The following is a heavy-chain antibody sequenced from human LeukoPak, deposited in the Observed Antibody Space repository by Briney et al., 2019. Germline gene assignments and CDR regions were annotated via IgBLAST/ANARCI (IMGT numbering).Heavy chain of an antibody. CDR2: ISADGGSR. CDR1: GFTFSSYA. CDR3: AKGLGYSRDGIDY. V-gene: IGHV3-23*01. Sequence: GGSLRLSCAASGFTFSSYAMSWVRQAPGKGLGWVSGISADGGSRYYADSVKGRFTISRDDSKNMLYLQMSSLRDEDTAVYFCAKGLGYSRDGIDYWGQGTLVTVSS. J-gene: IGHJ4*02. D-gene: IGHD5-18*01.